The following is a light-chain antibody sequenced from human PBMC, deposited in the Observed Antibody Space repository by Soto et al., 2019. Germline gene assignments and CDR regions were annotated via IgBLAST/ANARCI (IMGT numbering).Light chain of an antibody. CDR3: QQYDNSPLT. V-gene: IGKV3-20*01. J-gene: IGKJ4*01. Sequence: EIVLTQSPGTLSLSPGERATLSCRASQSVSSSFLAWYQQKPGQAPKLLIYGASSRATGIPDRFSGSGSGTDFTLTISRLEPEDFAVYYCQQYDNSPLTFGGGNKGEIK. CDR2: GAS. CDR1: QSVSSSF.